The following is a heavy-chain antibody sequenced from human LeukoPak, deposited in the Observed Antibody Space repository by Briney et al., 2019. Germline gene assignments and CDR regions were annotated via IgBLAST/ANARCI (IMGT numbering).Heavy chain of an antibody. CDR2: INHSGTT. Sequence: SETLSLTCAVYGGSFSDYYWSWIRQPPGKGLEWIGEINHSGTTNYSPSLKSRVSISVDTSKNQFSPKLNSVTAAHAAMYYCASHYSSGSYRYTGSFDSWGQGTLVTVSS. D-gene: IGHD3-16*02. J-gene: IGHJ4*02. CDR1: GGSFSDYY. CDR3: ASHYSSGSYRYTGSFDS. V-gene: IGHV4-34*01.